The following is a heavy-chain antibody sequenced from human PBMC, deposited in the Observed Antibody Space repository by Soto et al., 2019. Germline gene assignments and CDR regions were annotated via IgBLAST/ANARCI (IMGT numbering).Heavy chain of an antibody. CDR1: GGSISSYY. CDR3: AREAPGYSSSPGNANWSDP. J-gene: IGHJ5*02. D-gene: IGHD6-13*01. V-gene: IGHV4-4*07. CDR2: IYTSGST. Sequence: QVQLQESGPGLVKPSETLSLTCTVSGGSISSYYWSWIRQPAGKGLEWIGRIYTSGSTNYNPSLKSRVTMSVDTSKNQFSLKLSSVTAADTAVYYRAREAPGYSSSPGNANWSDPWGQGTLVTVSS.